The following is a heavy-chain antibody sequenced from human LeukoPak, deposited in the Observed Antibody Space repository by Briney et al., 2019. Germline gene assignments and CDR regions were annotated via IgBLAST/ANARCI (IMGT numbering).Heavy chain of an antibody. D-gene: IGHD6-25*01. Sequence: GASVKVPCKASGYTFSSYDINWVRQAPGQGLEWMGWINPNSGGTNYAQKFQGRVTMTRDTSISTAYMELSRLRSDDTAVYYCARERPILAAAIGYWGQGTLVTVSS. J-gene: IGHJ4*02. CDR3: ARERPILAAAIGY. CDR2: INPNSGGT. CDR1: GYTFSSYD. V-gene: IGHV1-2*02.